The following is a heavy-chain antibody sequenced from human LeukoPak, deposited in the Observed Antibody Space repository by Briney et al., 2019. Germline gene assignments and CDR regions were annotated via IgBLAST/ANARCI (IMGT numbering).Heavy chain of an antibody. CDR3: AKDGRSSWYYYNPSPPNHYFDY. Sequence: GGSLRLSCAASGFTFSSYGMHWVRQAPGKGLEWVAFIRYDGSNKYYADSVKGRFTISRDNSKNTLYLQMNSLRAEDTAVYYCAKDGRSSWYYYNPSPPNHYFDYWGQGTLVTVSS. CDR2: IRYDGSNK. J-gene: IGHJ4*02. V-gene: IGHV3-30*02. D-gene: IGHD6-13*01. CDR1: GFTFSSYG.